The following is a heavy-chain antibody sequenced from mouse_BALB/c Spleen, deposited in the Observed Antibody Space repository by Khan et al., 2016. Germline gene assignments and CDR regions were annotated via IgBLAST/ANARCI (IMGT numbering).Heavy chain of an antibody. Sequence: QVQLQQSGAELVRPGSSVKISCKASGFAFSSYWMNWVKQRPGQGLEWIGQIYPGDGDTNYNGKFKGKATLTADKSNSTAYMQISSLTSEDSAVYFCARGTPVANWGQGTLVTVSA. J-gene: IGHJ3*01. CDR2: IYPGDGDT. CDR1: GFAFSSYW. D-gene: IGHD2-14*01. V-gene: IGHV1-80*01. CDR3: ARGTPVAN.